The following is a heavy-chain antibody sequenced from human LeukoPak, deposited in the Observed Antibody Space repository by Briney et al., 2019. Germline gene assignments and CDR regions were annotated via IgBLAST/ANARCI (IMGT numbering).Heavy chain of an antibody. CDR1: GFTFSSHG. CDR2: ISGSGDNT. D-gene: IGHD3-10*01. CDR3: AKVTYGSGTYGAFDY. V-gene: IGHV3-23*01. Sequence: GGSLRLSCAASGFTFSSHGMSWVRQAPGEGLEWVSTISGSGDNTYYADSVKGRFTISRDNSKNTLYLQMNSLRAEDTAVYYCAKVTYGSGTYGAFDYWGQGTLVTVSS. J-gene: IGHJ4*02.